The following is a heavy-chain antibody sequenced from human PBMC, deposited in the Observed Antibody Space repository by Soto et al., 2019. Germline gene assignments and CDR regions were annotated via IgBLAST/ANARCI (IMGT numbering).Heavy chain of an antibody. V-gene: IGHV3-33*01. CDR3: VRGDNWNDEASDY. D-gene: IGHD1-1*01. CDR1: GFMFSNHG. J-gene: IGHJ4*02. Sequence: QVQLVESGGGVVQPGRSLRLSCAASGFMFSNHGMHWVRQAPGKGLEWVAVIRSDGNNRYYADSVKGRFTISRDNSKNTLYLQMNSLRAEDTAVYYCVRGDNWNDEASDYRGQGTLVTVSS. CDR2: IRSDGNNR.